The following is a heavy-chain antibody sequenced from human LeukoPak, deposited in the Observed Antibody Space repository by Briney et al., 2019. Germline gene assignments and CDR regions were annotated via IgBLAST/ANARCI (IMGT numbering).Heavy chain of an antibody. D-gene: IGHD2-15*01. Sequence: GGPLRLSCSASGFPFSSYAMHWVRQAPRKGLEYVSAISDSGGNTYYADSVKGRFTISRDNSKNTLYLQMSSLRAEDTAVYFCVRGYSFGPYGMDVWGQGTTVTVSS. CDR1: GFPFSSYA. CDR3: VRGYSFGPYGMDV. CDR2: ISDSGGNT. J-gene: IGHJ6*02. V-gene: IGHV3-64D*09.